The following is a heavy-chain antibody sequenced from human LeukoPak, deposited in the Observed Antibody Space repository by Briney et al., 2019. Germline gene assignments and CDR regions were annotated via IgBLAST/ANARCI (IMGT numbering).Heavy chain of an antibody. CDR3: ARGSASYYYYYGMDV. CDR1: GGSISSYY. J-gene: IGHJ6*02. Sequence: NTSETLSLTCTVSGGSISSYYWSWIRQPPGKGLEWIGYIYYSGSTNYNPSLKSRVTISVDTSKNQFSLKLSSVTAADTAVYYCARGSASYYYYYGMDVWGQGTTVTVSS. V-gene: IGHV4-59*01. CDR2: IYYSGST.